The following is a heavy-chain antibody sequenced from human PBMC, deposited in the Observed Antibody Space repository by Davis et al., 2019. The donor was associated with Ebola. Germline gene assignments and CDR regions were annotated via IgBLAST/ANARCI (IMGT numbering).Heavy chain of an antibody. CDR2: IYYSGTT. V-gene: IGHV4-59*01. CDR1: GGSISNYY. D-gene: IGHD5-12*01. CDR3: ARSGYTGYDPRINFDF. Sequence: MPGGSLRLSCTVSGGSISNYYWSWIRQPSGKGLELIGYIYYSGTTNYNPSLASRVTISIDTSKNQFSLKLTSMTAAGTAIYYCARSGYTGYDPRINFDFWGQGTLVTVSS. J-gene: IGHJ4*02.